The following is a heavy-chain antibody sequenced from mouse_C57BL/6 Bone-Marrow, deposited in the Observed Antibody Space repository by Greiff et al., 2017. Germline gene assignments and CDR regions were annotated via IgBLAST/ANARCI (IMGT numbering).Heavy chain of an antibody. D-gene: IGHD4-1*01. CDR3: ARCWEVYYYAMDY. J-gene: IGHJ4*01. CDR2: IHPNSGST. V-gene: IGHV1-64*01. CDR1: GYTFTSYW. Sequence: QVQLQQPGAELVKPGASVKLSCKASGYTFTSYWMHWVKQRPGQGLEWIGMIHPNSGSTNYNEKFKSKATLTVDKSSSTAYMQLSSLTSEDSAVYYCARCWEVYYYAMDYWGQGTSVTVSS.